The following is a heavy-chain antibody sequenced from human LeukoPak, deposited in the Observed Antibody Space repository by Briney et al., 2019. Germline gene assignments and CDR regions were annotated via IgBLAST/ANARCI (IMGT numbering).Heavy chain of an antibody. CDR1: GVSVSSGSYY. Sequence: SETLSLTCTVSGVSVSSGSYYWGWIRQPPGKGLEWIGYIYYSGSTNYNPSLKSRVTISVDTSKNQFSLKLSSVTAADTAVYYCARYLQWLVPRGYYFDYWGQGTLVTVSS. V-gene: IGHV4-61*01. CDR2: IYYSGST. CDR3: ARYLQWLVPRGYYFDY. D-gene: IGHD6-19*01. J-gene: IGHJ4*02.